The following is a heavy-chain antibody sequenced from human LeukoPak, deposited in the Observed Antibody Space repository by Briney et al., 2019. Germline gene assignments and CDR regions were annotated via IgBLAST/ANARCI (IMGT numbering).Heavy chain of an antibody. V-gene: IGHV4-39*07. Sequence: SETLSLTCSVSGGSITSGTFYWGWTRQAPGEALEWIGTIHASGSTSYNPSLQSRVTISVDTSKNQFSLKLSSVTAADTAVYYCARAGILSTGDYFDPWGQGTLVTVSS. D-gene: IGHD5/OR15-5a*01. CDR2: IHASGST. J-gene: IGHJ5*02. CDR1: GGSITSGTFY. CDR3: ARAGILSTGDYFDP.